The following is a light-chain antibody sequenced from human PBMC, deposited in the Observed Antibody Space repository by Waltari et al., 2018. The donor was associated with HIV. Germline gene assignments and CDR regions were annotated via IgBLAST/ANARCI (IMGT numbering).Light chain of an antibody. CDR1: SRDVGEYDS. J-gene: IGLJ2*01. CDR3: TSYAGSNNVL. Sequence: QSALPQPPSASGSPGQSVTISCTGPSRDVGEYDSVSWYQQHSGNAPKLIIYEVTERPSGVPDRFSGSKSGNTASLTVSGLQAEDEADFYCTSYAGSNNVLFGGGTKLTVL. V-gene: IGLV2-8*01. CDR2: EVT.